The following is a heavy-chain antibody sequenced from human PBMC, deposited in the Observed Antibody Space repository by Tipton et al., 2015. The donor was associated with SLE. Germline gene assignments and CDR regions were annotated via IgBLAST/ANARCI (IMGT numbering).Heavy chain of an antibody. CDR2: INSDGSST. CDR3: AAGLLWFGECYY. V-gene: IGHV3-74*01. CDR1: GFNFGRNW. D-gene: IGHD3-10*01. J-gene: IGHJ4*02. Sequence: SLRLSCVASGFNFGRNWMHWVRQAPGKGLFWVSRINSDGSSTIYADSVKGRFTISRDNAKNTLYLQLSSLRADDTAVYFCAAGLLWFGECYYWGQGALVTVSS.